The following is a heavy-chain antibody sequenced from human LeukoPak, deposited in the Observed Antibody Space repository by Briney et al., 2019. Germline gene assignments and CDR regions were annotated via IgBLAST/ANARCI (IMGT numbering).Heavy chain of an antibody. V-gene: IGHV1-69*06. CDR1: GGTFSSYT. CDR2: IIPLFGTP. J-gene: IGHJ5*02. D-gene: IGHD2-15*01. Sequence: ASVKVSCKASGGTFSSYTISWVRQAPGQGLEWMGGIIPLFGTPDYAQKFQDRLTITADKSTSTAYMELSSLRSEDTAVYYCARDVGGSWFDPWGQGTLVTVSS. CDR3: ARDVGGSWFDP.